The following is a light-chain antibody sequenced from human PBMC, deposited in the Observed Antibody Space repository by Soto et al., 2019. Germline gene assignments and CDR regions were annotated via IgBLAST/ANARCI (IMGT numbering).Light chain of an antibody. V-gene: IGKV3-15*01. CDR2: GAS. CDR1: QNVNTN. CDR3: QQYNNWPLT. J-gene: IGKJ4*01. Sequence: EVVMTQSPATLSVSPGDRTTLSCRASQNVNTNLAWYQQQPGQAPRLLIFGASTWATGIPARVSGSGSGTEFTLTISSLQPEDFAVYYSQQYNNWPLTFGGGTKVEIK.